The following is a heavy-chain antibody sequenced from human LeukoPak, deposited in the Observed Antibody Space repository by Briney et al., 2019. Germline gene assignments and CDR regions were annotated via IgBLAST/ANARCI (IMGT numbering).Heavy chain of an antibody. CDR3: VVYGSVYGSGSYYHFDY. V-gene: IGHV4-4*02. Sequence: SETLSLTCAVSGGSISSSNWWSWVRQPPGKGLEWIGEIYHSGSTNYNLSLKSRVTISVDKSKNQFSLKLSSVTAADTAVYYCVVYGSVYGSGSYYHFDYWGQGTLVTVSS. CDR2: IYHSGST. J-gene: IGHJ4*02. D-gene: IGHD3-10*01. CDR1: GGSISSSNW.